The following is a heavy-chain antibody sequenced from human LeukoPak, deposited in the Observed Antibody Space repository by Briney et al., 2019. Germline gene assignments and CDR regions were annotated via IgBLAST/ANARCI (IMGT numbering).Heavy chain of an antibody. CDR1: GFTFSSYG. D-gene: IGHD6-13*01. Sequence: PGRSLRLSCAASGFTFSSYGMHWVRQAPGKGLEWVAVISYDGSNKYYADSVKGRFTISRDNSKNTLYLQMNSLRAEDTAVYYCAKDLEAAAGDYYYMDVWGKGTTVTVSS. V-gene: IGHV3-30*18. J-gene: IGHJ6*03. CDR3: AKDLEAAAGDYYYMDV. CDR2: ISYDGSNK.